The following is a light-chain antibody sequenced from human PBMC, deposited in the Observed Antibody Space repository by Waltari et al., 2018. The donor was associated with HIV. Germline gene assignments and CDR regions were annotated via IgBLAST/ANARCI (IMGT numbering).Light chain of an antibody. CDR2: EVS. CDR1: SSDVGSYNL. V-gene: IGLV2-23*02. J-gene: IGLJ3*02. CDR3: CSYAGSSTFWV. Sequence: QSALTQSASVSGSPGQSITISCTGTSSDVGSYNLVSWYQQHPGKAPKVMIYEVSKRPSGVSNRCACSKSGNTASLTISGLQAEDEADYYCCSYAGSSTFWVFGGGTKLTVL.